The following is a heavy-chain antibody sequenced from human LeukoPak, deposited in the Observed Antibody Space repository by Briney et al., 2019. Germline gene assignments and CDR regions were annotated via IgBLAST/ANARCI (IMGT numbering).Heavy chain of an antibody. V-gene: IGHV3-30-3*01. CDR1: GFTLSSHA. CDR3: ARAHISGWIDY. Sequence: GGSLRLSCAVSGFTLSSHAMHWVRQAPGKGLEWVAVISYDGSSKYYADSVKGRFTISRDNSKNTLYLQMNSLRAEDTAVYYCARAHISGWIDYWGQGTLVTVSS. J-gene: IGHJ4*02. CDR2: ISYDGSSK. D-gene: IGHD6-25*01.